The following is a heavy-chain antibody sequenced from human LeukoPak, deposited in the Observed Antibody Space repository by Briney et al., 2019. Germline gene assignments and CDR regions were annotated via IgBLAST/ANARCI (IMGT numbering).Heavy chain of an antibody. V-gene: IGHV1-69*04. Sequence: ASVKVSCKISGGTFGNFALSWVRQAPGHGLEWMGRIIPILDITDYAQKFQGRVTITADKSTSTAYMELSSLRSEDTAVYYCARAYCSSTSCYTHPHYYYYYGMDVWGQGTTVTVSS. D-gene: IGHD2-2*02. J-gene: IGHJ6*02. CDR3: ARAYCSSTSCYTHPHYYYYYGMDV. CDR1: GGTFGNFA. CDR2: IIPILDIT.